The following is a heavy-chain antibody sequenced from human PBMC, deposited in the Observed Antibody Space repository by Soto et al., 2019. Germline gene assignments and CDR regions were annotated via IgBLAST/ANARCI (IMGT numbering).Heavy chain of an antibody. V-gene: IGHV3-33*01. J-gene: IGHJ4*02. CDR2: IWYDGSNK. D-gene: IGHD6-19*01. CDR1: GFTFSNYG. Sequence: GGSLRLSCAASGFTFSNYGMHWVRQAPGKGLEWVAVIWYDGSNKYYADSVKGRFTISRDNSKNTLYLQMNSLRAEDTAVYYCAREIAVAGIIYWGQGTLVTVSS. CDR3: AREIAVAGIIY.